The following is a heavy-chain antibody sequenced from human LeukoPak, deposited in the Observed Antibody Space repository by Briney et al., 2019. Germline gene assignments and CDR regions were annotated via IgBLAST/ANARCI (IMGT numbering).Heavy chain of an antibody. V-gene: IGHV5-51*01. CDR3: ARDTVVGATRGYFDY. CDR1: GYSFTSYW. D-gene: IGHD1-26*01. J-gene: IGHJ4*02. Sequence: GESLKISCKGSGYSFTSYWIGWVRQMPGKGLEWMGIIYPDDSDSRYSPSFQGQVTISADKSISTAYLQWSSLKASDTAMYYCARDTVVGATRGYFDYWGQGTLVTVSS. CDR2: IYPDDSDS.